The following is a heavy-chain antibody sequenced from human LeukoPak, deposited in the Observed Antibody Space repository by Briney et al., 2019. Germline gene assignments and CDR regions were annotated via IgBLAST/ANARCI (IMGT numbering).Heavy chain of an antibody. CDR3: ARXXXXGYYXDXSGXXPXY. V-gene: IGHV3-23*01. J-gene: IGHJ4*02. CDR1: GFTFSSYA. CDR2: ISGSGGST. D-gene: IGHD3-22*01. Sequence: PGGSLRLSCAASGFTFSSYAMSWVRQAPGKGLEWVSAISGSGGSTYYADSVKGRFTISRDNAKNSLYLQMNSLRAEDTALYYCARXXXXGYYXDXSGXXPXYXXQG.